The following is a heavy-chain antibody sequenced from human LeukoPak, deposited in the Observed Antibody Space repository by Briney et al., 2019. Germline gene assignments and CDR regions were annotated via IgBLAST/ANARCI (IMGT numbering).Heavy chain of an antibody. CDR1: GYTFTSYG. J-gene: IGHJ4*02. CDR2: ISAYNGNT. V-gene: IGHV1-18*01. CDR3: AREISGIAARGGYYFDY. Sequence: GASVKVSCKASGYTFTSYGISWVRQAPGQGLEWMGWISAYNGNTNYAQKLQGRVTMTTDTSTSTAYMELSSLRSEDTAVYYCAREISGIAARGGYYFDYWGQGTLVTVSS. D-gene: IGHD6-6*01.